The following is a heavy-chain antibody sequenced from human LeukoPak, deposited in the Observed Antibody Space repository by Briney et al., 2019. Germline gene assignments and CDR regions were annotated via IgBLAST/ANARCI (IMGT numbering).Heavy chain of an antibody. CDR1: GGTFSSYA. CDR3: ARFPNTAMVMGLEYYYYGMDV. CDR2: IIPIFGTA. J-gene: IGHJ6*02. Sequence: SVKVSCKASGGTFSSYAISWVRQAPGQGLEWMGGIIPIFGTANYAQKFQGRVTMTRDTSTSTAYMELSSLRSEDTAVYYCARFPNTAMVMGLEYYYYGMDVWGQGTTVTVSS. D-gene: IGHD5-18*01. V-gene: IGHV1-69*05.